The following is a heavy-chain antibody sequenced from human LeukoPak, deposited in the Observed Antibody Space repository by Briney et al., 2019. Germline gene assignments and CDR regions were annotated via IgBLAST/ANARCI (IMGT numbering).Heavy chain of an antibody. CDR1: GYTFTSYG. CDR3: ARDLRLGSLLNYMDV. J-gene: IGHJ6*03. D-gene: IGHD3-16*01. CDR2: INPNSGGT. Sequence: ASVKVSCKASGYTFTSYGISWVRQAPGQGLEWMGWINPNSGGTDYAQKFQGRVTMTRDTSISTAYMELSRLRSDDTAVYYCARDLRLGSLLNYMDVWGKGTTVTVSS. V-gene: IGHV1-2*02.